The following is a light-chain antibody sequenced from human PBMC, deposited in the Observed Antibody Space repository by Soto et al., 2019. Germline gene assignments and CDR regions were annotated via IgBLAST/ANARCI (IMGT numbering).Light chain of an antibody. CDR2: GNN. CDR1: SSNIGSNS. CDR3: GVWDERMNGWV. V-gene: IGLV1-44*01. Sequence: QSVLTQPPSASGAPGQRVTISCSGSSSNIGSNSVNWYQQLPGTAPKLLVYGNNQRPSGVPDRFSGSKSGTSASLAISGLQSEDEAEYYCGVWDERMNGWVFGGGTKLTVL. J-gene: IGLJ3*02.